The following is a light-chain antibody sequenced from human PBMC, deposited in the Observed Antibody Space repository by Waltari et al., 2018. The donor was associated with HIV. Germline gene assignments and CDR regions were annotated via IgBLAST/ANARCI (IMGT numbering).Light chain of an antibody. CDR2: AAS. CDR1: QNITTY. J-gene: IGKJ1*01. Sequence: DIQMTQSPSSLSASVGDRVHLTCRASQNITTYLNWYQQKPGKAPNLLIYAASSLQSGVPSRFSGSGSGTDFTLAISSLQSEDFATYYCQQSYSTPRTFGQGTRVDTK. V-gene: IGKV1-39*01. CDR3: QQSYSTPRT.